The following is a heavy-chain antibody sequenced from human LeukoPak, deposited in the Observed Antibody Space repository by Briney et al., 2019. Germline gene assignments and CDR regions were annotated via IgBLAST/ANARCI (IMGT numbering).Heavy chain of an antibody. Sequence: GASVKVSCKASGYTFTGYYMHWVRQAPGQGLEWMGWINPNSGGTNYAQKFQGRVTMTRDTSISTAYMELSRLRSDDTAVYYCARNRRAAVAGRSKGWRFWFDPWGQGTLVTVSS. CDR2: INPNSGGT. J-gene: IGHJ5*02. D-gene: IGHD6-19*01. CDR1: GYTFTGYY. CDR3: ARNRRAAVAGRSKGWRFWFDP. V-gene: IGHV1-2*02.